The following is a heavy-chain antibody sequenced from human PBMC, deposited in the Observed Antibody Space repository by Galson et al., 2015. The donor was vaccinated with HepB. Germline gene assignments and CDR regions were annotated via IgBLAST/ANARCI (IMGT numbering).Heavy chain of an antibody. V-gene: IGHV3-11*01. J-gene: IGHJ4*02. CDR2: ISTTGIAI. D-gene: IGHD3-16*01. CDR3: ARWPLNGGYVWGGYSDH. CDR1: GFTFSDYF. Sequence: LRLSCAASGFTFSDYFMTWIRQAPGKGLEWVSYISTTGIAIKYADSVKGRFTISRDNARNSLYLQMNSLRVEDTAVYYCARWPLNGGYVWGGYSDHWGQGTLVTVSS.